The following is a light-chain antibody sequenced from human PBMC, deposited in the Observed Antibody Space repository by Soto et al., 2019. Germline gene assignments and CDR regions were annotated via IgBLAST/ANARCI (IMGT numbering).Light chain of an antibody. CDR2: GAS. CDR1: QSVSSSY. CDR3: QQYGTTPWT. V-gene: IGKV3-20*01. J-gene: IGKJ1*01. Sequence: EIVLTQSPATLSLSPGERATLSCRASQSVSSSYLAWYQQKPGQAPRLLIYGASSRATGIPDRFSGSGSGTDFILTISRLEPEDFAVYYCQQYGTTPWTFGQRTKVDI.